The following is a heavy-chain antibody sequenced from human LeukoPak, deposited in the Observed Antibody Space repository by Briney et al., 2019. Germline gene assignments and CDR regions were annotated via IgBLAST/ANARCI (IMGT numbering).Heavy chain of an antibody. D-gene: IGHD2-2*01. CDR3: ARHLSSTGGCCYVDY. J-gene: IGHJ4*02. CDR2: IYSRDSHT. V-gene: IGHV5-51*01. CDR1: GYSFTTYW. Sequence: GESLKISCTTSGYSFTTYWIGWVRQVAGKDLEWVGIIYSRDSHTRYSPSFEGRVTISADKSTSTAYLQWSSLKASDTATYYCARHLSSTGGCCYVDYWGQGTLVTVSS.